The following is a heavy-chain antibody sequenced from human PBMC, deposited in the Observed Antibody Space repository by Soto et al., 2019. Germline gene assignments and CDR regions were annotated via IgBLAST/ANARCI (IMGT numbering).Heavy chain of an antibody. CDR3: ASGTGDYSPLGYYYYMDV. CDR1: GFTFSDYY. J-gene: IGHJ6*03. Sequence: GGSLRLSCAASGFTFSDYYMSWIRQAPGKGLEWVSYISSSGSTIYYADSVKGRFTISRDNAKNSLYLQMNSLRAEDTAVYYCASGTGDYSPLGYYYYMDVWGKGTTVTVSS. CDR2: ISSSGSTI. V-gene: IGHV3-11*01. D-gene: IGHD4-17*01.